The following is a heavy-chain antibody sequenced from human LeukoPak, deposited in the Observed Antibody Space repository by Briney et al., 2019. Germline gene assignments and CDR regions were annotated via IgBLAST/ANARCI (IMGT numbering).Heavy chain of an antibody. CDR2: IYSGGYT. CDR3: AKGSNNYPDNFDY. Sequence: GGSLRLSCAASEFSVGSNYMTWVRQAPGKGLEWVSLIYSGGYTYYADSVKGRFTISRDNSKNTLYLQMNSLRAEDTAIYYCAKGSNNYPDNFDYWGQGSLVTVSS. J-gene: IGHJ4*02. V-gene: IGHV3-53*01. D-gene: IGHD1-1*01. CDR1: EFSVGSNY.